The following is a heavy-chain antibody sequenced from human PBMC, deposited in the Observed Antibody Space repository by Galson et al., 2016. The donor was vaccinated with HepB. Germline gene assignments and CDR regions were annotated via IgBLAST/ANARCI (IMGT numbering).Heavy chain of an antibody. CDR3: AKDRDGDYDYGMDV. CDR2: ISSDATKQ. Sequence: SLRLSCAASGFTFSNFDIHWVRQAPGKGLEWVALISSDATKQFLADSVEGRFSVSRDNSRNTLFLQMNSLRVDDTAVYYCAKDRDGDYDYGMDVWGQGTAVTVSS. D-gene: IGHD4-17*01. V-gene: IGHV3-30*18. J-gene: IGHJ6*02. CDR1: GFTFSNFD.